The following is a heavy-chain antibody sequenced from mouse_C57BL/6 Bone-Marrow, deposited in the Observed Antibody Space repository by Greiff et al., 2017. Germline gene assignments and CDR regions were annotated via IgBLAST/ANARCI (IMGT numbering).Heavy chain of an antibody. V-gene: IGHV1-81*01. CDR1: GYTFTSYW. Sequence: QVQLQQPGAELVKPGASVKVSCKASGYTFTSYWMHWVKQRTGQGLEWIGEIYPRSGNTYYNEKFKGKATLTADKSSSTAYMELRSLTSEDSAVYFCARPGYYVGWYFDVWGTGTTVTVSS. D-gene: IGHD2-3*01. J-gene: IGHJ1*03. CDR3: ARPGYYVGWYFDV. CDR2: IYPRSGNT.